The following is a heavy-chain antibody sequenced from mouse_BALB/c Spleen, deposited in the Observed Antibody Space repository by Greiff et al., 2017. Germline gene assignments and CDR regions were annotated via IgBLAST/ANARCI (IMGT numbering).Heavy chain of an antibody. J-gene: IGHJ3*01. D-gene: IGHD2-4*01. CDR3: AREIYYDYRWFAY. V-gene: IGHV7-3*02. Sequence: EVQLVESGGGLVQPGGSLRLSCATSGFTFTDYYMSWVRQPPGKALEWLGFIRNKANGYTTEYSASVKGRFTISRDNSQSILYLQMNTLRAEDSATYYCAREIYYDYRWFAYWGQGTLVTVSA. CDR2: IRNKANGYTT. CDR1: GFTFTDYY.